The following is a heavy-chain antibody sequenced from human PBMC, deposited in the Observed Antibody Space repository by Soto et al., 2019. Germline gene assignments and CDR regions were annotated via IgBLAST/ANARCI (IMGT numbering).Heavy chain of an antibody. J-gene: IGHJ4*02. Sequence: GGSLRLSCTASGFTFGDYAMSWFRQAPGKGLEWVGFIRSKAYGGTTEYAASVKGRFTISRDDSKSIAYLQMNSLKTEDTAVYYCTRYRIVGVVIICGGCFDYWGQGTLVTVSS. CDR1: GFTFGDYA. V-gene: IGHV3-49*03. CDR2: IRSKAYGGTT. D-gene: IGHD3-3*02. CDR3: TRYRIVGVVIICGGCFDY.